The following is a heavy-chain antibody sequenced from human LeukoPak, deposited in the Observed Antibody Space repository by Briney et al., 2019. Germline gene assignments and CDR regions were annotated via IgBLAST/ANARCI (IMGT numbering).Heavy chain of an antibody. CDR3: ARGGWLQLSYYYYGMDV. CDR1: GFTFSSYA. CDR2: ISYDGSNK. V-gene: IGHV3-30-3*01. J-gene: IGHJ6*02. D-gene: IGHD5-24*01. Sequence: GGSLRLSCAASGFTFSSYAMHWVRQAPGKGLEWVAVISYDGSNKYYADSVKGRFTISRDNSKNTLYLQMNSLRAEDTAVYYCARGGWLQLSYYYYGMDVWGQGTTVTVSS.